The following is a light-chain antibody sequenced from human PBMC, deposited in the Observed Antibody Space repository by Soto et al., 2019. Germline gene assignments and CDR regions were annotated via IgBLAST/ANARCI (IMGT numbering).Light chain of an antibody. V-gene: IGKV1-9*01. J-gene: IGKJ5*01. CDR2: AAS. Sequence: IQLTESPSSLSASVGDRVTINCRASQGISSYLAWYQQKPGKAPKFLIYAASTLQSGVPSRFTGSGSGTEFTLTISSLQPEDFATYNCQQFNSYPSGFGQGTRLEIK. CDR3: QQFNSYPSG. CDR1: QGISSY.